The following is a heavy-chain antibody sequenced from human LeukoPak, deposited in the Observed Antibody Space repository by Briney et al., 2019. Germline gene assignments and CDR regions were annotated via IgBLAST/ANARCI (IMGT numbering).Heavy chain of an antibody. Sequence: ASVKVSCKTSGYTFTDYYIHWVRQAPGQGPEWMGWINPNSGGTNYAQNLQGRVTMTRDTSISTAYMELSGLRSEDTAVYYCARARTYYYDSRPFDIWGQGTMVTVSS. CDR2: INPNSGGT. V-gene: IGHV1-2*02. J-gene: IGHJ3*02. D-gene: IGHD3-22*01. CDR1: GYTFTDYY. CDR3: ARARTYYYDSRPFDI.